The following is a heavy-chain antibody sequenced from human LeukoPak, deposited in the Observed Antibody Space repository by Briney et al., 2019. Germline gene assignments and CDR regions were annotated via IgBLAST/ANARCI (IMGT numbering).Heavy chain of an antibody. CDR2: ISYDGSNK. CDR1: GXTFNSFG. J-gene: IGHJ4*02. CDR3: AKDGGYSYGRLDY. Sequence: GRSLRLSCAVSGXTFNSFGMHWVRQTPGKGLEWVAVISYDGSNKYYADPVKGRFTISRDNSKNTLYLQMNSLRAEDTAVYYCAKDGGYSYGRLDYWGQGTLVTVSS. V-gene: IGHV3-30*18. D-gene: IGHD5-18*01.